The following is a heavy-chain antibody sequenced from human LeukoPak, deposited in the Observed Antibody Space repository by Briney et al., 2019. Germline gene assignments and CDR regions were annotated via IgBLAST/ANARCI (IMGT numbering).Heavy chain of an antibody. CDR2: ISSTGSYM. CDR3: ARAQAGGSCHSGGCYYYDLDV. Sequence: GGSLRLSCAASGFTFSTYNMNWVRQAPGKGLEWVSSISSTGSYMYYADSVKGRFTISRDNAKNSLYLQMNSLRDEDTAVYYCARAQAGGSCHSGGCYYYDLDVWGQGTTVTVSS. J-gene: IGHJ6*02. D-gene: IGHD2-15*01. V-gene: IGHV3-21*01. CDR1: GFTFSTYN.